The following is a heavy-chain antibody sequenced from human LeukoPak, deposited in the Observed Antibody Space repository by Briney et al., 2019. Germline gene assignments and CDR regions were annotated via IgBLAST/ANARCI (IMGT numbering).Heavy chain of an antibody. CDR3: ARNSCPSGRCYDNRGYFDY. Sequence: SETLSLTCTVSGVSISSGTYYWSWIRQPAGKGLEWIVRSYTSGSTNYNPSLKSRITISVDPAKNQFSLKLSSVTAADTAVYYCARNSCPSGRCYDNRGYFDYWGQGTLVTVSS. CDR1: GVSISSGTYY. J-gene: IGHJ4*02. V-gene: IGHV4-61*02. CDR2: SYTSGST. D-gene: IGHD2-15*01.